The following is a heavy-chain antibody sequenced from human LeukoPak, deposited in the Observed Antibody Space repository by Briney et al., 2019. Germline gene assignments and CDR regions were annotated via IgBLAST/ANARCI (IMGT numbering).Heavy chain of an antibody. CDR3: ARGRGRDVSFYYGMDV. D-gene: IGHD3-10*01. CDR2: ICSNGTT. Sequence: SETLSLTCTVSRGSISSGSYYWSWIRQPAGKGLEWIGRICSNGTTNYNPSLKSRVTISVDTSKNHFSLKVSSVTAADTAVCYCARGRGRDVSFYYGMDVWGQGTTVTVSS. CDR1: RGSISSGSYY. V-gene: IGHV4-61*02. J-gene: IGHJ6*02.